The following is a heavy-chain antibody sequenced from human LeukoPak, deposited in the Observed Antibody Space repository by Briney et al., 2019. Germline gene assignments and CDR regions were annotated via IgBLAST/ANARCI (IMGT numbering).Heavy chain of an antibody. CDR1: GGSVSSGSYY. J-gene: IGHJ5*02. Sequence: SETLSLTRTVSGGSVSSGSYYWSWIRQPPGKGLEWIGYIYYSGSTNYNPSLKSRVTISVDTSKNQFSLKLSSVTAADTAVYYCARDRDRSGGGWFDPWGQGTLVTVSS. CDR3: ARDRDRSGGGWFDP. V-gene: IGHV4-61*01. CDR2: IYYSGST. D-gene: IGHD4-23*01.